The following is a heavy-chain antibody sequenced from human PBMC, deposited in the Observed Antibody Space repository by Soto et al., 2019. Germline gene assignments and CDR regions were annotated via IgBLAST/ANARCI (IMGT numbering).Heavy chain of an antibody. CDR2: XSAYNXNS. CDR3: ALVVTVPVFDY. Sequence: GXSVKFSCKASGFTFTRYGISWVHQAPEQGLEWVGWXSAYNXNSHYEKKYHXXVTLTKDXXKNNDYMEMGSLRSEDTAVYYCALVVTVPVFDYWGQGTLVTVSS. V-gene: IGHV1-18*01. CDR1: GFTFTRYG. J-gene: IGHJ4*02. D-gene: IGHD2-21*02.